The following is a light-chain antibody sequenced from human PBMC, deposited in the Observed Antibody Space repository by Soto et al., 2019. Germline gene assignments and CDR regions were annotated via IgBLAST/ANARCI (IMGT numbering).Light chain of an antibody. J-gene: IGKJ4*01. CDR2: DAS. V-gene: IGKV3-11*01. Sequence: EIVLTQSPATLSLSPGERATLSCRASQSVSSYLAWYQQKPGQAPRLLIYDASNRATGIPARFSGSGSGTDLTLTISSREPEDVAVYYCQQRSNWPLTFGGGTKVEIK. CDR1: QSVSSY. CDR3: QQRSNWPLT.